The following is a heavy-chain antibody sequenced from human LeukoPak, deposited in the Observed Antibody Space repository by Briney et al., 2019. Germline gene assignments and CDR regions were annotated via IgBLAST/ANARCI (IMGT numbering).Heavy chain of an antibody. CDR1: GGSISSYY. CDR2: IYYSGST. D-gene: IGHD5-18*01. V-gene: IGHV4-59*08. J-gene: IGHJ4*02. CDR3: GRRGYSYGPFDY. Sequence: SETLSLTCTVSGGSISSYYWSRIRQPPGKGLEWIGYIYYSGSTNYNPSLKSRVTISVDTSKNQFSLKLSSVTAADTAVYYCGRRGYSYGPFDYWGQGTLVTVSS.